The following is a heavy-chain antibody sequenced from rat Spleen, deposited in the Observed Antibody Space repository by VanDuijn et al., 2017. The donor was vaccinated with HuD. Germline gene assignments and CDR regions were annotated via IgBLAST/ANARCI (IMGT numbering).Heavy chain of an antibody. CDR2: ISPSGDNT. J-gene: IGHJ4*01. CDR1: GFTFSNSY. Sequence: EVQLVESGGGLVQPGRSLKLSCAASGFTFSNSYMAWVRQAPTKGLEWVASISPSGDNTYYRDSVKGRFTASRDDAKDTQYLQMDSLRSEDTATYYCATDGYYDGTYYAVYVMDAWGQGASVTVSS. V-gene: IGHV5S13*01. D-gene: IGHD1-12*02. CDR3: ATDGYYDGTYYAVYVMDA.